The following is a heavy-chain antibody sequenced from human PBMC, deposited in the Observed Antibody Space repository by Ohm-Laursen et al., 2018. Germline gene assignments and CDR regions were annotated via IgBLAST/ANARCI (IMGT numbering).Heavy chain of an antibody. J-gene: IGHJ6*02. CDR3: ARGAFVVVRGPLDV. CDR1: GFTFGNYD. CDR2: IRNSGVFT. V-gene: IGHV3-23*01. D-gene: IGHD3-10*01. Sequence: SLRLSCAATGFTFGNYDMSWVRQAPGQGLEWVSSIRNSGVFTCYADSVKGRFTISRDNSKNTLYLQMNSLRAEDTAVYYCARGAFVVVRGPLDVWGQGTTVTVSS.